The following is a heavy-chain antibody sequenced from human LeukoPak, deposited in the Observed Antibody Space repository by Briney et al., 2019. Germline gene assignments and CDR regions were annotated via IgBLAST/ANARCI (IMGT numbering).Heavy chain of an antibody. CDR2: ISINGENT. CDR3: ARSDLRALEGFDF. V-gene: IGHV3-64*02. Sequence: GGSLRLSCAASGFIFSNYPMHWVRQAPGKGLEYGSAISINGENTYYVDSVQGRFTISRDNSKNTLYLQMGSLRAEDMAVYYCARSDLRALEGFDFWGQGTLVTVSS. D-gene: IGHD4-17*01. CDR1: GFIFSNYP. J-gene: IGHJ4*02.